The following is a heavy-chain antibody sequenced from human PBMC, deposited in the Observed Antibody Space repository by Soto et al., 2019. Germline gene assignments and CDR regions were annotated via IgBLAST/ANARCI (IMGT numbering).Heavy chain of an antibody. CDR2: IKQDGSEK. D-gene: IGHD3-3*01. Sequence: VGSLRLSCAASGFTFSSYWMSWVRQAPGKGLEWVANIKQDGSEKYYVDSVKGRFTISRDNAKNSLYLQMNSLRAEDTAVYYCARDRRDYDFWSGYSGYWGQGTLVTVSS. CDR1: GFTFSSYW. J-gene: IGHJ4*02. V-gene: IGHV3-7*01. CDR3: ARDRRDYDFWSGYSGY.